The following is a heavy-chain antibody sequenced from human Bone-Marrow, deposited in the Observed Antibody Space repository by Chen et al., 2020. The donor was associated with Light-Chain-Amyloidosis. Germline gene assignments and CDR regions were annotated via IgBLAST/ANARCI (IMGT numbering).Heavy chain of an antibody. V-gene: IGHV5-51*01. CDR2: IYPDDSDA. D-gene: IGHD5-12*01. J-gene: IGHJ4*02. Sequence: EVQLEQSGPEVKKPGESLKISCKGSGYTFPNYWIGWVRQMPGKGLEWMGVIYPDDSDARYSPSFEGQVTISADKSITTAYLQWRSLKASDTAMYYCASRRDGYNFDYWVQGTLVTVSS. CDR1: GYTFPNYW. CDR3: ASRRDGYNFDY.